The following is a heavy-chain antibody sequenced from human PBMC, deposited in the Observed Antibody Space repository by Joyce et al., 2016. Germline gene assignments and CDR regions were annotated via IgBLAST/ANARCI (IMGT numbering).Heavy chain of an antibody. J-gene: IGHJ4*02. CDR2: IYHSGNT. D-gene: IGHD3-10*01. CDR3: ARAPRGPGYFDS. CDR1: GDSFTTGGYA. Sequence: QLLLQESGPGLVKTSQTLSLTCAVSGDSFTTGGYAWTWIRQPPGKGLEWMGDIYHSGNTHFTPSLQSRVTISLDRSKSQFSLKLSSVTAADTAVYYCARAPRGPGYFDSWGQGTLVTVSS. V-gene: IGHV4-30-2*01.